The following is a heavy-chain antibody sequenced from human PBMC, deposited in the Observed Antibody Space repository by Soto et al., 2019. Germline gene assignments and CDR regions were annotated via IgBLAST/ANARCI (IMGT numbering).Heavy chain of an antibody. Sequence: QVQLVQSGAEVKKPGSSVKVSCKASGGTFSSYAISWVRQAPGQGLEWMGGIIPIFGTANYAQKFQGRVTITADESTSTAYMEVSSLRSEDTAVYYCARVKDIVVVPAAREGYYFDYWGQGTLVTVSS. CDR3: ARVKDIVVVPAAREGYYFDY. V-gene: IGHV1-69*01. D-gene: IGHD2-2*01. CDR2: IIPIFGTA. J-gene: IGHJ4*02. CDR1: GGTFSSYA.